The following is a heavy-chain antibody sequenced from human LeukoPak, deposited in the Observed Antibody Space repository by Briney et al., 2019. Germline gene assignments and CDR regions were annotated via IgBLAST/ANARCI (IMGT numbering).Heavy chain of an antibody. V-gene: IGHV4-59*11. Sequence: SETLSLTCSVSGSSIGRHYWTWIRQPPGKGLEWIGYTHFSGSSNYNPSLKSRATTSLDRAKKQISLTLTSVTAADTAVYFCARAKAAGSYDFWGQGTLVTVSS. CDR3: ARAKAAGSYDF. J-gene: IGHJ4*02. CDR2: THFSGSS. D-gene: IGHD6-13*01. CDR1: GSSIGRHY.